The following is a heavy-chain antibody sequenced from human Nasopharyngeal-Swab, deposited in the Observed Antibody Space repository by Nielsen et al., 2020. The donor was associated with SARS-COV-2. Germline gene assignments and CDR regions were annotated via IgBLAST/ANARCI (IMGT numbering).Heavy chain of an antibody. J-gene: IGHJ4*02. CDR1: GFTFSSYA. V-gene: IGHV3-30-3*01. CDR2: ISYDGSNK. Sequence: GGSLRLSCAASGFTFSSYAMHWVRQAPGKGLEWVAVISYDGSNKYYADSVKGRFTISRDNSKNTLYLQMNSLRAEDTAVYYCARDNYYDSSGQLFDYWGQGTLVTVSS. CDR3: ARDNYYDSSGQLFDY. D-gene: IGHD3-22*01.